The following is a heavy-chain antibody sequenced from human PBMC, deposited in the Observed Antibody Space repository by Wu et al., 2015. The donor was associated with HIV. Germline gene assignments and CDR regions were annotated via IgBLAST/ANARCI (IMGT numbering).Heavy chain of an antibody. CDR2: INFNSGGA. V-gene: IGHV1-2*02. CDR3: ARLLAFDLCTGSALDAFDF. D-gene: IGHD3/OR15-3a*01. CDR1: GYTFTGYY. J-gene: IGHJ3*01. Sequence: QAHLVQSGAEVKKPGASVKVSCEASGYTFTGYYIHWVRQAPGQGLEWMAWINFNSGGANSAQMFQGRVTMTRDTSITTAYLELSSLTSDDTAVYYCARLLAFDLCTGSALDAFDFWGQGTMVTVSS.